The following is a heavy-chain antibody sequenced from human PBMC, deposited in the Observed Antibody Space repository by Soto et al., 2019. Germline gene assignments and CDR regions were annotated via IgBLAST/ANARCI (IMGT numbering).Heavy chain of an antibody. CDR1: GGTFSSYA. CDR2: IIPIFGTA. Sequence: GASVKVSCKASGGTFSSYAISWVRQAPGQGLEWMGGIIPIFGTANYAQKFQGRVTITADESTNTAYMELSSLRSEDTAVYYCARPPGRSHYYYGMDVWGQGTTVTVSS. J-gene: IGHJ6*02. V-gene: IGHV1-69*13. CDR3: ARPPGRSHYYYGMDV. D-gene: IGHD1-1*01.